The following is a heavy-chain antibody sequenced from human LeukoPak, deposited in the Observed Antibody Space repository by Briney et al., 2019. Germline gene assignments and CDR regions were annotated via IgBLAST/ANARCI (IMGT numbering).Heavy chain of an antibody. CDR2: IKQGGSEK. CDR3: ARVSGTPWELLYYFDY. D-gene: IGHD1-26*01. V-gene: IGHV3-7*01. CDR1: GFTFSSYW. Sequence: GGSLRLSCAASGFTFSSYWMSWVRQAPGKGLEWVANIKQGGSEKYYVDSVKGRFTISRDNAKNSLYLQMNSLRAEDTAVYYCARVSGTPWELLYYFDYWGQGTLVTVSS. J-gene: IGHJ4*02.